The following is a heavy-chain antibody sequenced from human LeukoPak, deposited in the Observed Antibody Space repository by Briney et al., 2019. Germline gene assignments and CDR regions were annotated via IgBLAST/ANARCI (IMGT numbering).Heavy chain of an antibody. D-gene: IGHD1-26*01. V-gene: IGHV4-30-4*01. J-gene: IGHJ3*02. Sequence: SQTLSLTCTVSGGSISSADYFWSWIRRAPGKGLEWIEYIYYRGSTYYNPSLKSRVTISVDTPKNQLSLRLSSVTAADPAVYYCASRGSNGAFDIWRQATMVTVSS. CDR3: ASRGSNGAFDI. CDR2: IYYRGST. CDR1: GGSISSADYF.